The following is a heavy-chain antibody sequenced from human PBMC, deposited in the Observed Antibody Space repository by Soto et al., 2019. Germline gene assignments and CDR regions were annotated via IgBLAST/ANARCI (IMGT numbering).Heavy chain of an antibody. CDR3: VRDARCSYGPLDL. CDR2: IYHSGRT. D-gene: IGHD5-18*01. Sequence: SETLSLTCAVSGGSVSSGDYYWSWIRQPPGKGLEWIGSIYHSGRTYYNASLKSRITISIDTSKNQFSLKLSSVTAADTAVYYCVRDARCSYGPLDLWGQGTLVTLSS. CDR1: GGSVSSGDYY. V-gene: IGHV4-30-4*01. J-gene: IGHJ5*02.